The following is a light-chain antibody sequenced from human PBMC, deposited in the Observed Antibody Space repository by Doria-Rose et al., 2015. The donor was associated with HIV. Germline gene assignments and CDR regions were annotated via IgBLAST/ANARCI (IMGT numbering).Light chain of an antibody. CDR1: QSFSSTY. CDR3: HQYGTSWT. V-gene: IGKV3-20*01. J-gene: IGKJ1*01. Sequence: EIVLTQSPGTLSLSPGERATLSCRASQSFSSTYLAWYQQKPGQAPSLLIYDGSTRATGIPDRFSASGSGTGFTLTINRLEPEDSALYYCHQYGTSWTFGQGTKVEI. CDR2: DGS.